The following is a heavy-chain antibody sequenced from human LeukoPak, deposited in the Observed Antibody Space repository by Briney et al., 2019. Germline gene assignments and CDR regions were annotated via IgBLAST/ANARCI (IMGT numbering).Heavy chain of an antibody. D-gene: IGHD1-26*01. CDR2: INPNSGGT. Sequence: ASVKVSCKASGYTFTGYFMHWVRQAPGQGLEWMGWINPNSGGTNYAQKFQGRVTMTRDTSISTAYMELSRLRSDDTDVYYCARDTRAVVEEYYYSYMDLWGKGTTVTVSS. V-gene: IGHV1-2*02. CDR1: GYTFTGYF. J-gene: IGHJ6*03. CDR3: ARDTRAVVEEYYYSYMDL.